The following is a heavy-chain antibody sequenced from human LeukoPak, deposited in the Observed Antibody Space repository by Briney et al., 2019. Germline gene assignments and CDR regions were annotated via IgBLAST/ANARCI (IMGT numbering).Heavy chain of an antibody. J-gene: IGHJ4*02. CDR1: GFTFSTYA. CDR3: ARGPVVPSATYFFDC. Sequence: GGSLRLSCAASGFTFSTYAMTWVRQAPGKGLEWVSAISGNGGSTYSADSVKGRFTISRDNSKNTLYLQMNSLTAEDTAVYYCARGPVVPSATYFFDCWGQGTLVVVSS. D-gene: IGHD2-2*01. CDR2: ISGNGGST. V-gene: IGHV3-23*01.